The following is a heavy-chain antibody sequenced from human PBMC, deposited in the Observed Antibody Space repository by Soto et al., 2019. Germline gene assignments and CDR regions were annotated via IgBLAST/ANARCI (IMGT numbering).Heavy chain of an antibody. CDR1: RFTFSSYS. J-gene: IGHJ4*02. CDR3: ARDKGLTAAGTEYFDY. Sequence: GGSLRLSCAASRFTFSSYSMNWVRQAPGKGLEWVSYISRSSSTIYYADSVKGRFTISRDNVKNSLYLQMKSLRAEDTAVYYCARDKGLTAAGTEYFDYWGQGTLVTVSS. D-gene: IGHD6-13*01. V-gene: IGHV3-48*01. CDR2: ISRSSSTI.